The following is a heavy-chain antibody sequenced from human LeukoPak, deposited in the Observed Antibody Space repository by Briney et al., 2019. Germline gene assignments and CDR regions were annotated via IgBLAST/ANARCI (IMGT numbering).Heavy chain of an antibody. Sequence: GGSLRLSCAASGFTFSTYAMTWVRQAPGKGLEWVSAISGSGGSTYYADSVKGRFTISRDSSKSTLYLQLNSLRAEDTAVYYCAKDRGKASPGRYYFDYWGQGTLVTVSS. CDR1: GFTFSTYA. V-gene: IGHV3-23*01. CDR2: ISGSGGST. J-gene: IGHJ4*02. D-gene: IGHD3-16*01. CDR3: AKDRGKASPGRYYFDY.